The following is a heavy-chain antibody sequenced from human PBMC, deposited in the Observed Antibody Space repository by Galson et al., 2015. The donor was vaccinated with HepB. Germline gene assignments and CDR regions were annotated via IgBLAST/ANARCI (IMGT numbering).Heavy chain of an antibody. J-gene: IGHJ4*02. D-gene: IGHD1-1*01. CDR2: IIPIFGTA. CDR3: ASSAGVRDQDY. CDR1: GDTFSSYA. Sequence: SVKVSCKASGDTFSSYAISWVRQAPGQGLEWMGGIIPIFGTANYAQKFQGRVTITADESTSTAYMELSSLRSEDTAVYYCASSAGVRDQDYWGQGTLVTVSS. V-gene: IGHV1-69*13.